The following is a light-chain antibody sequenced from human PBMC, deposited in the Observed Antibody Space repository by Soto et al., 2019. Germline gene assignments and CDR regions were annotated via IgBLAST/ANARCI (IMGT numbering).Light chain of an antibody. CDR3: GTWDGSLNTQI. CDR2: DND. Sequence: QSVLTQPPSVSAAPGQTVTISCSGSSSNIGNNYVSWYQQLPGTAPKLLIYDNDKRPSGIPDRFSGSKSGTSATLGITGLQTGDEADYYCGTWDGSLNTQIFGGGTKLTVL. J-gene: IGLJ2*01. CDR1: SSNIGNNY. V-gene: IGLV1-51*01.